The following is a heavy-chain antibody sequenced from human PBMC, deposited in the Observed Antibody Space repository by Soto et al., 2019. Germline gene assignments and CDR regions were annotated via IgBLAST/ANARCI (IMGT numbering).Heavy chain of an antibody. J-gene: IGHJ4*02. CDR1: GFTFSSYS. CDR2: ISTGSSYI. Sequence: EVQLVESGGGLVKPGGSLRLSCAASGFTFSSYSMNWVRQAPGKGLEWVSFISTGSSYIYYADSVKGRFTISRDNAKNSLYLKMNSLRADDTAVYYCARDSVYGGNPPPFDYWGQGTLVTVSS. V-gene: IGHV3-21*02. D-gene: IGHD4-17*01. CDR3: ARDSVYGGNPPPFDY.